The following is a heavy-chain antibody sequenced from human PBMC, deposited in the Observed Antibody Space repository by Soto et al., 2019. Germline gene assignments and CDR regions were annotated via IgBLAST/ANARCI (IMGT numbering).Heavy chain of an antibody. D-gene: IGHD1-26*01. Sequence: QVHLVQSGAEMKKPGSSVTVSCKVSGGDLRNSGLSWVRQAPGQGLEWMGGIFPLLAMVDYSQKFQGRITISADESTSTAYMDLGRLRSEDTAVYYCATEDGAGFKSWGQGTLVIVSS. CDR2: IFPLLAMV. V-gene: IGHV1-69*04. CDR3: ATEDGAGFKS. CDR1: GGDLRNSG. J-gene: IGHJ4*02.